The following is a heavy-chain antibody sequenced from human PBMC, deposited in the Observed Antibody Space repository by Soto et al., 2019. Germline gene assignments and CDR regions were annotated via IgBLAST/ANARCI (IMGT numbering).Heavy chain of an antibody. CDR2: FDPEDGET. CDR1: GYTLTELS. V-gene: IGHV1-24*01. D-gene: IGHD6-6*01. CDR3: ATPASIAARPDWGRTNYGMDV. J-gene: IGHJ6*02. Sequence: QVPLVQSGAEVKKPGASVKVSCKVSGYTLTELSMHWVRQAPGKGLEWMGGFDPEDGETIYAQKFQGRVTMTEDTSTDTAYMELSSLRSEDTAVYYCATPASIAARPDWGRTNYGMDVWGQGTTVTVSS.